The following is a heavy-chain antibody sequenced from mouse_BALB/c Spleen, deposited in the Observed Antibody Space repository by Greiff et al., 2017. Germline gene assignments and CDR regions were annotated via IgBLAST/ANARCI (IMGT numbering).Heavy chain of an antibody. Sequence: EVKLQESGGGLVQPGGSRKLSCAASGFTFSSFGMHWVRQAPEKGLEWVAYISSGSSTIYYADTVKGRFTISRDNPKNTLFLQMTSLRSEDTAMYYCARSGGLRPLYAMDYWGQGTSVTVSS. V-gene: IGHV5-17*02. CDR2: ISSGSSTI. D-gene: IGHD2-4*01. CDR1: GFTFSSFG. J-gene: IGHJ4*01. CDR3: ARSGGLRPLYAMDY.